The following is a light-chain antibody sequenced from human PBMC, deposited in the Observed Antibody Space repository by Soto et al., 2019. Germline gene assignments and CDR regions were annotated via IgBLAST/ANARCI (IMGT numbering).Light chain of an antibody. J-gene: IGKJ5*01. V-gene: IGKV3-20*01. CDR1: QSVSNNY. CDR2: GAS. Sequence: EVVLTQSPATLSLSPGERATLSCRASQSVSNNYLAWYQQKPGQAPRLLIYGASSRAIGIPDRFSGSGSGTDFTLTISRLEPEDSAVYYCQQYGSSPSSFGQGTRLEI. CDR3: QQYGSSPSS.